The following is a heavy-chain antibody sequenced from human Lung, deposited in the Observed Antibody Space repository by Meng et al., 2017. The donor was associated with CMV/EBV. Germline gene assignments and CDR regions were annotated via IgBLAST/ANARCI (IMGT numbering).Heavy chain of an antibody. D-gene: IGHD5-12*01. J-gene: IGHJ6*02. V-gene: IGHV1-69*10. CDR1: GGTFSNYA. CDR3: ARDPRVTTTSELNYYGMDV. Sequence: VKVSCXXSGGTFSNYAISWVRQAPGQGLEWMGGIIPIPGIPNYAQKFQCRVTITADKFTSTVYMELSSLRSEDTAVYYCARDPRVTTTSELNYYGMDVWGQGXTVTVSS. CDR2: IIPIPGIP.